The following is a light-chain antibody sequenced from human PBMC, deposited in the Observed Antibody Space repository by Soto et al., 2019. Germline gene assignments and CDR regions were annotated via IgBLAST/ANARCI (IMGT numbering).Light chain of an antibody. V-gene: IGKV1-39*01. CDR2: AAY. J-gene: IGKJ1*01. Sequence: DIQMTQSPSSLSASVGDRVTITSRASQSIYSYLNWYQQKSGKGHKLLIYAAYSLQTGVQSRFSGSGSGSDFTLTIRTLQPEDFATYYCKQSFTTPPTFGQGTKVDIK. CDR3: KQSFTTPPT. CDR1: QSIYSY.